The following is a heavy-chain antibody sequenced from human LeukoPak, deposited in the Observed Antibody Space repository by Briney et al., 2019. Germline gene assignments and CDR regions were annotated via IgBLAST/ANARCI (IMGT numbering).Heavy chain of an antibody. CDR3: ARCERRARLRYYYYMDV. Sequence: ASVKLSCKAAGYTFTSYDINWVREATGQGLEWMGWMNPNSGNTGYAQKLHGRGTMTTDTSTSTAYMELRSLRYDDTAVYYCARCERRARLRYYYYMDVWGKGETVTISS. V-gene: IGHV1-8*02. J-gene: IGHJ6*03. D-gene: IGHD4-17*01. CDR2: MNPNSGNT. CDR1: GYTFTSYD.